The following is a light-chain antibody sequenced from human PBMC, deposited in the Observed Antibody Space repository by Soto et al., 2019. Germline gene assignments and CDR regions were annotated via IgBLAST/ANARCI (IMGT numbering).Light chain of an antibody. J-gene: IGKJ5*01. CDR1: QGISNS. Sequence: DIQMTQSPSSLSASVGERVTITCRPSQGISNSLAWYQQKPGRAPKLLIYDASNLEAGVPSRFRGSGSGTDFTFTISRLQPEDIATYYCQQYENLPTFGQGTRLEIK. CDR2: DAS. CDR3: QQYENLPT. V-gene: IGKV1-33*01.